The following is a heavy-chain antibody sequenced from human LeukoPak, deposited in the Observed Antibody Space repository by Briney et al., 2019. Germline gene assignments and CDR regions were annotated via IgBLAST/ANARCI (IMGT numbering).Heavy chain of an antibody. J-gene: IGHJ6*03. D-gene: IGHD6-13*01. CDR1: GGSISSYY. Sequence: PSETLSLTCTVSGGSISSYYWSWIRQPPGKGLEWIGYIYYSGSTNYNPSLKSRVTISVDTSKNQFSLKLSSVTAADTAVYYCARGGDSSSWYMGYYYYMDVWGKGTTVTVSS. CDR3: ARGGDSSSWYMGYYYYMDV. V-gene: IGHV4-59*01. CDR2: IYYSGST.